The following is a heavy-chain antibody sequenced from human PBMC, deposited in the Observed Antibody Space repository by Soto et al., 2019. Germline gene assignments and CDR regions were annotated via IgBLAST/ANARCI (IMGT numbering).Heavy chain of an antibody. J-gene: IGHJ4*02. CDR3: ARHYYDSSGYPDY. CDR2: IYPGDSDT. V-gene: IGHV5-51*01. D-gene: IGHD3-22*01. CDR1: GYSFTSYW. Sequence: GESLKISCKGSGYSFTSYWIGWVRQMPGKGLEWMGIIYPGDSDTRYSPSFQGQVTISADKSISTAYLQWSSLKASDTAIYYCARHYYDSSGYPDYWGQGTLVTVCS.